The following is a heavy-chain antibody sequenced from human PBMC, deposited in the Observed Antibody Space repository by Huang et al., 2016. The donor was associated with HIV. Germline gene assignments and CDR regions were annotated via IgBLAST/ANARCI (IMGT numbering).Heavy chain of an antibody. CDR3: ARQWTILEWLLGLDV. V-gene: IGHV4-34*02. D-gene: IGHD3-3*01. J-gene: IGHJ6*02. Sequence: QMQLQQRGAGLLKPSETLSLTCGVSGGSFTGNYLTWIRQAPGKGLEWIGEVNDRGATNYNPSLNGRVTISLDKSNRELSLNLRSVTAADTAVYDCARQWTILEWLLGLDVWGQGTTVIVSS. CDR1: GGSFTGNY. CDR2: VNDRGAT.